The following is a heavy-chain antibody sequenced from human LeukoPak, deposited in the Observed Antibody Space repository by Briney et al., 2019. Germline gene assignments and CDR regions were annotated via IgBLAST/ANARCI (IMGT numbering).Heavy chain of an antibody. V-gene: IGHV4-59*12. D-gene: IGHD2-2*01. Sequence: SETLSLTCSVSGGSISSSYWSWIRQPPGRGLEWIGYSYYTGDSNYSPSLKSRVTISFATSKNQFSLRLRSVTAADTAVYYCARDIQYQLLLNNYWYFDLWGRGTLVTVSS. J-gene: IGHJ2*01. CDR2: SYYTGDS. CDR3: ARDIQYQLLLNNYWYFDL. CDR1: GGSISSSY.